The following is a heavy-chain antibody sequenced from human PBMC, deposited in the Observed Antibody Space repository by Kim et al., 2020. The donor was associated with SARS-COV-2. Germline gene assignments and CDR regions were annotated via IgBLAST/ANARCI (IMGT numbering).Heavy chain of an antibody. Sequence: ASVKVSCKASGYTFTGYYMHWVRQAPGQGLEWMGRINPNSGGTNYAQKFQGRVTMTRDTSISTAYMELSRLRSDDTAVYYCARDFALGLTYGDYDSPRTGFDYWGQGTLVTVSS. J-gene: IGHJ4*02. CDR2: INPNSGGT. V-gene: IGHV1-2*06. D-gene: IGHD4-17*01. CDR1: GYTFTGYY. CDR3: ARDFALGLTYGDYDSPRTGFDY.